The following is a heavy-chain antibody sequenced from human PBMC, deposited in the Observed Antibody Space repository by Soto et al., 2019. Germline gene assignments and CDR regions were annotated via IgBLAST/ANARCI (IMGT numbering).Heavy chain of an antibody. V-gene: IGHV3-21*01. CDR1: GFTFSGYS. Sequence: EVQLVESGGGLVQPGGSLRLSCVASGFTFSGYSINWVRQAPGKGLEWVSYISGPSIYIYYADSVKGRFTISRDNAKRAVHLQMNSVRAEDAGVYYCARGFRNGFNVWGQGTTVSVSS. D-gene: IGHD2-8*01. CDR3: ARGFRNGFNV. J-gene: IGHJ6*02. CDR2: ISGPSIYI.